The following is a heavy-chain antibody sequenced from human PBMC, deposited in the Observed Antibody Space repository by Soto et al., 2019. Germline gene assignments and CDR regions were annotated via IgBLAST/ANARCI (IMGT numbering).Heavy chain of an antibody. Sequence: SETLSLTCAVSGGSISGYYWSWIRQPPGKGLEWIGEINHSGSTNYNPSLKSRVTISVDTSKNQSSLKLSSVTAADTAVYYCARGGLGDFWSGYLNYYYYYGMDVWGQGTTVTVSS. CDR3: ARGGLGDFWSGYLNYYYYYGMDV. CDR1: GGSISGYY. V-gene: IGHV4-34*01. J-gene: IGHJ6*02. CDR2: INHSGST. D-gene: IGHD3-3*01.